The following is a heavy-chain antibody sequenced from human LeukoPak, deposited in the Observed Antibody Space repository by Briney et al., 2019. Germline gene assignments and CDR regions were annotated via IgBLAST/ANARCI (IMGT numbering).Heavy chain of an antibody. CDR3: AKDWDDYYGSGSTFDY. Sequence: GGSLRLSCAASGFTFSNCTMTWVRQAPGKGLEWVSSISSSSSYIYYADSVKGQFTISRDNSKNTLYLQMNSLRTEDTAVYYCAKDWDDYYGSGSTFDYWGQGTQVTVSS. V-gene: IGHV3-21*01. CDR1: GFTFSNCT. CDR2: ISSSSSYI. J-gene: IGHJ4*02. D-gene: IGHD3-10*01.